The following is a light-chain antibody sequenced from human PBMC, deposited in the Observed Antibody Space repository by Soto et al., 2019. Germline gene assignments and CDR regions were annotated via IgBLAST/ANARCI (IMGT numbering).Light chain of an antibody. J-gene: IGLJ7*01. CDR1: TSNIAGNT. CDR2: IDD. CDR3: ATWDDSLNAAV. V-gene: IGLV1-44*01. Sequence: QSVLPQPPSLSGTPGQRVTLSCSGSTSNIAGNTVHWYQHLPETAPKLLIYIDDQRPSGVPDRFSGSKSGTSASLAISGLQSEDEADYYCATWDDSLNAAVFGGGTQLTVL.